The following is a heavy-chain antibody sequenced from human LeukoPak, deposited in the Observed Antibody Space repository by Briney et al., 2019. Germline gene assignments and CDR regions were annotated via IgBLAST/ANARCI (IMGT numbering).Heavy chain of an antibody. J-gene: IGHJ4*02. Sequence: GGSLRLSCAASGLTFSSYGMHWVRQAPGKGLEWVAVIWYDGSNKYYADSVKGRFTISRDNSKNTLYLRMNSLRAEDTAVYYCAREGIAAAGTYLDYWGQGTLVTVSS. D-gene: IGHD6-13*01. CDR3: AREGIAAAGTYLDY. V-gene: IGHV3-33*01. CDR1: GLTFSSYG. CDR2: IWYDGSNK.